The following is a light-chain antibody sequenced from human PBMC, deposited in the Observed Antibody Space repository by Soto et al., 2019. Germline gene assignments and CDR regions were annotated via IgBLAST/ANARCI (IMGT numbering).Light chain of an antibody. CDR1: SRYIGHYDY. Sequence: QHSLTKPSSLSGSPGQSITISCTGTSRYIGHYDYVSWYQQHPGKAPKLIIYHVTYRPSGVSNRYSGSKSGNSASLTISGLLADDEADYDCCSLTTSHTYVFVSVTKFTVL. CDR2: HVT. V-gene: IGLV2-14*03. J-gene: IGLJ1*01. CDR3: CSLTTSHTYV.